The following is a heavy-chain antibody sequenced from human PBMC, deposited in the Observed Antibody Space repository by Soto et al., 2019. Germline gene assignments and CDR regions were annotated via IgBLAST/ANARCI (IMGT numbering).Heavy chain of an antibody. CDR2: IKTDASEK. D-gene: IGHD3-10*01. CDR3: ARDPLLYQH. J-gene: IGHJ1*01. Sequence: GGSLRLSCSASGFNFHWYWMSWVRQAPGKGLEWLATIKTDASEKKYVDSVKGRFTISRDNAKNSLYLQMNSLRAEDTAVYYCARDPLLYQHWGQGTLVTVPS. V-gene: IGHV3-7*01. CDR1: GFNFHWYW.